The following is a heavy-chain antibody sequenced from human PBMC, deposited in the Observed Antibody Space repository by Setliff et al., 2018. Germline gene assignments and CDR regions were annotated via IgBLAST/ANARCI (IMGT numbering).Heavy chain of an antibody. CDR1: GFTFDDYA. CDR2: ISDSGSTK. D-gene: IGHD3-22*01. J-gene: IGHJ3*02. V-gene: IGHV3-9*03. CDR3: AKEYYSDSSGYYRGPAAFDI. Sequence: PGGSLRLSCAASGFTFDDYAMHWVRQAPGKGLEGVSYISDSGSTKYYADSVKGRFTISRDNANNSLYLQMNILRVEDMALYYCAKEYYSDSSGYYRGPAAFDIRGQGTVVTVSS.